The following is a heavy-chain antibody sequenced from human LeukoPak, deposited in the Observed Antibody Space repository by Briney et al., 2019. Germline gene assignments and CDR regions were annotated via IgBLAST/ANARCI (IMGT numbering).Heavy chain of an antibody. CDR3: ARDTRRGYTGYDMPGD. V-gene: IGHV1-2*02. CDR2: INPATGAT. CDR1: GYTFTDYY. Sequence: ASVTVSCKASGYTFTDYYIHWVRQAPGQGLEWMGWINPATGATKFAQKFQGRVTLTRDTSSSTTYMDLNRLTSDDTAVYYCARDTRRGYTGYDMPGDWGQGTLVIVSS. D-gene: IGHD5-12*01. J-gene: IGHJ4*02.